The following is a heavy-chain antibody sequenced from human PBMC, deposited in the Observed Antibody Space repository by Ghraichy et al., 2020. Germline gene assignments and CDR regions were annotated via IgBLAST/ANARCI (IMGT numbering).Heavy chain of an antibody. J-gene: IGHJ1*01. Sequence: GESLNISCKGSGYSFSTNWIGWVRQMPGKGLEWMGIIYPGDSDTRYSPSFQGQVTLSADKSISTAYLQWSSLKASDTAMYYCAKPTSSMIDWGQGTLVIVSS. CDR3: AKPTSSMID. CDR2: IYPGDSDT. V-gene: IGHV5-51*01. CDR1: GYSFSTNW. D-gene: IGHD3-22*01.